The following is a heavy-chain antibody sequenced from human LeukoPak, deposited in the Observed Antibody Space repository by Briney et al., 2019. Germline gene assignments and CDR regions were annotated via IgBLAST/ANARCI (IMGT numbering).Heavy chain of an antibody. CDR2: IYHSGST. V-gene: IGHV4-38-2*02. D-gene: IGHD2-2*01. Sequence: SETLSLTCTVSGYSISSGYYWGWIRQPPGKGLEWIGSIYHSGSTYYNPSLKSRVTISVDTSKNQFSLKRSSVTAADTAVYYCARDKHIGIVVVPAAMGNWFDPWGQGTLVTVSS. CDR3: ARDKHIGIVVVPAAMGNWFDP. CDR1: GYSISSGYY. J-gene: IGHJ5*02.